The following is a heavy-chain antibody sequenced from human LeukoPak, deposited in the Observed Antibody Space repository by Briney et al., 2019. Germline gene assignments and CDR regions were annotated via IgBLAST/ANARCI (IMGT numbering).Heavy chain of an antibody. CDR2: ISSSSSYI. J-gene: IGHJ4*02. CDR3: ARDHNYDFWSGHILDY. Sequence: GGSLRLSCVISGYTFTHYGFHWVRQAPGKGLEWVSSISSSSSYIYYADSVKVRCTISRDNAKNSLYLQMNSLSAEDTAVYYCARDHNYDFWSGHILDYWGQGTLVTVSS. D-gene: IGHD3-3*01. V-gene: IGHV3-21*01. CDR1: GYTFTHYG.